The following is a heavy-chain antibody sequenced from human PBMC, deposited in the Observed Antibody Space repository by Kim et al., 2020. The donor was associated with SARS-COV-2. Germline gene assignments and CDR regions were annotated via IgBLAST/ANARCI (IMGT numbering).Heavy chain of an antibody. D-gene: IGHD2-21*02. V-gene: IGHV3-15*01. CDR3: TSDVGDYCCCDCYSGV. Sequence: GGSLRLSCAASGFTVSNACMNWVRQAPGKGLEWVCRIKSKTNSGKTAYGEPVKGIFTISKDDSKNTLNLQMNSLRTEDTAVYDCTSDVGDYCCCDCYSGVWGQGTTVTVSS. J-gene: IGHJ6*02. CDR2: IKSKTNSGKT. CDR1: GFTVSNAC.